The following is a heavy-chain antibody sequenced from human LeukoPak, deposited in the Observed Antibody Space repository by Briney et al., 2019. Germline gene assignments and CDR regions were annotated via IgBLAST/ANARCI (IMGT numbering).Heavy chain of an antibody. V-gene: IGHV3-23*01. Sequence: GGSLRLSCAASGFTCSSYAMNWVRQAPGRGLEWVSGFSGSGGTTYYADSVKGRFTISRDNSKNTLYLQMNSLRAEDTAVYYCANANRCTSPNCLGYYYFYMDVWGKGTTVTVSS. J-gene: IGHJ6*03. CDR1: GFTCSSYA. D-gene: IGHD2-8*01. CDR2: FSGSGGTT. CDR3: ANANRCTSPNCLGYYYFYMDV.